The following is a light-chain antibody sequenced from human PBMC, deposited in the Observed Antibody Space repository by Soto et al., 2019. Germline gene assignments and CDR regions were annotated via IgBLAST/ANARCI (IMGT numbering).Light chain of an antibody. Sequence: ERAMTQSPATPVLSPGEPGTLPCRASQSVSSNLAWYQQRPGQAPRLLIYAASSRATGIPDRFSGSGSGTDFTLTISRLEPEDFAVYYCQQYGSSLTFGGGTKVDIK. CDR1: QSVSSN. CDR3: QQYGSSLT. CDR2: AAS. V-gene: IGKV3-20*01. J-gene: IGKJ4*01.